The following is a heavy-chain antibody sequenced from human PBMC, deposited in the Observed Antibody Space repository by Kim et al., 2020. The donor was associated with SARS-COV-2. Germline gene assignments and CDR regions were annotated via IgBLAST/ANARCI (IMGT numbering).Heavy chain of an antibody. CDR3: AKDMTGSSSWLGFDY. Sequence: GGSLRLSCAASGFTFSSYAMSWVRQAPGKGLEWVSAISGSGGSTYYADSVKGRFTISRDNSKNTLYLQMNSLRAEDTAVYYCAKDMTGSSSWLGFDYWGQGTLVTVSS. CDR1: GFTFSSYA. D-gene: IGHD6-13*01. J-gene: IGHJ4*02. CDR2: ISGSGGST. V-gene: IGHV3-23*01.